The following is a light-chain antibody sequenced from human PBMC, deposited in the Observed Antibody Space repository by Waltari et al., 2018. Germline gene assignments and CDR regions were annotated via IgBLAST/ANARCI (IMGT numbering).Light chain of an antibody. CDR1: QSVSNI. CDR3: QQYNNWPPIT. J-gene: IGKJ5*01. CDR2: CAS. V-gene: IGKV3D-15*01. Sequence: EIVMTQSPPTLSVSPGARATLSCRASQSVSNILAWYQPRPGRARRHLIHCASTRAPGLPARFSGSGSETEVTLTISNLQSEDLALYYCQQYNNWPPITFGQGTRLEIK.